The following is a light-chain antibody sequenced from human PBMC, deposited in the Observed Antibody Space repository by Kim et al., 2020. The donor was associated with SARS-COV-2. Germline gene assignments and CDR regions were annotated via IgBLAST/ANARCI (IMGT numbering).Light chain of an antibody. CDR2: LYSDGRH. J-gene: IGLJ2*01. Sequence: QLVLTQSPSASASLGASVKLTCILSTGQSNYAIAWLQQQPGKGPRYLMRLYSDGRHTKGDGIPDRFSGSTSGSEYSLTISSLQSEDEADYYCQTWGSGIGVFGGGTKVTVL. CDR3: QTWGSGIGV. CDR1: TGQSNYA. V-gene: IGLV4-69*01.